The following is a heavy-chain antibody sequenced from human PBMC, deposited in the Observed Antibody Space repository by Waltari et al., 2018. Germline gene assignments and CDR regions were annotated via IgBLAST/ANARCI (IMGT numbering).Heavy chain of an antibody. V-gene: IGHV3-23*03. J-gene: IGHJ4*02. CDR2: IYSGGST. CDR3: ATYHGGPAAYLDY. D-gene: IGHD2-2*01. Sequence: EVQLLESGGGLVQPGGSLRLSCAASGFTFSSYAMSWVRQAPGKGLEWVPVIYSGGSTYYADSVKGRFTISRDNSKNPLDLQMNSLRAEDTAVYYCATYHGGPAAYLDYWGQGTLVTVSS. CDR1: GFTFSSYA.